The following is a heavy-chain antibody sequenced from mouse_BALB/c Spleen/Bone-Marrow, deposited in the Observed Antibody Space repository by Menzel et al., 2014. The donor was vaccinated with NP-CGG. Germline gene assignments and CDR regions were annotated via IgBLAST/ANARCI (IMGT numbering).Heavy chain of an antibody. CDR1: GYSITSDYA. CDR2: ISYSGST. J-gene: IGHJ4*01. CDR3: ARGGYDDAVDY. D-gene: IGHD2-14*01. Sequence: QLQQSGPGLVKPSQSLSLTCTVTGYSITSDYAWNWIRQFPGNKLEWMGYISYSGSTSYNPSLKSRISITRDTSKNQFFLQLNSVTSEDTATYYCARGGYDDAVDYWGQGTSVTVSS. V-gene: IGHV3-2*02.